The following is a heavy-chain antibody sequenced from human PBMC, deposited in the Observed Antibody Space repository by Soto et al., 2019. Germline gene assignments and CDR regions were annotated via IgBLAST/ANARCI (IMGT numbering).Heavy chain of an antibody. CDR3: ARERVPGATRPDYYYYGMDV. Sequence: WASVKVSCKAFGYTFTDYYVHWVRQAPGQGLEWMGWINPNSGGTNYAQKFQGWVAMTRDTSISTAYMEVSSLKSDDTAVYYCARERVPGATRPDYYYYGMDVWGQGTTVTVSS. J-gene: IGHJ6*02. CDR1: GYTFTDYY. CDR2: INPNSGGT. V-gene: IGHV1-2*04. D-gene: IGHD2-2*01.